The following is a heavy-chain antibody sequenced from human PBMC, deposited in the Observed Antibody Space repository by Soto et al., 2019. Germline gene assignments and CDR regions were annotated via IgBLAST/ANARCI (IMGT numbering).Heavy chain of an antibody. CDR2: INPNSGGT. CDR1: GYPFTGYY. V-gene: IGHV1-2*04. J-gene: IGHJ4*02. Sequence: QVQLVQSGAEVKKPGASVKVSCKASGYPFTGYYMHWVRQAPGQGLEWMGWINPNSGGTNYAQKYQGWVTMTRDTSISTAYMELSRLRSDDTAVYYCARDPSAGMTPLDYWGQGTLVTVSS. D-gene: IGHD3-10*01. CDR3: ARDPSAGMTPLDY.